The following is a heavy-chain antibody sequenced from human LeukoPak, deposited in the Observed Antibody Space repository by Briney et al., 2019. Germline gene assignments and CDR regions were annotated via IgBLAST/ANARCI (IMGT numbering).Heavy chain of an antibody. CDR1: GGSISGSSYY. V-gene: IGHV4-39*01. CDR3: ARRSGSGWSRAEYFQH. J-gene: IGHJ1*01. Sequence: SETLSLTCTVSGGSISGSSYYWGWIRQPPGKGLEWIGSIYYSGSTYYNPSLKSRVTISVDTSKNQFSLKLSSVTAADTAVYYCARRSGSGWSRAEYFQHWGQGTLVTVSS. D-gene: IGHD6-19*01. CDR2: IYYSGST.